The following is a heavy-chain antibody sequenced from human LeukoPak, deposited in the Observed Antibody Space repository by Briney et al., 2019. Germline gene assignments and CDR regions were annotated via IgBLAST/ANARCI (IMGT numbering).Heavy chain of an antibody. CDR1: GYTFTGYY. CDR2: IVVGSGNT. CDR3: AALGDDSSGYYVFDI. Sequence: GASVKVSCKASGYTFTGYYMHWVRQAPGQRLEWIGWIVVGSGNTNYAQKFQERVTITRDMSTSTAYMELSSLRSEDTAVYYCAALGDDSSGYYVFDIWGQGTMVTVSS. J-gene: IGHJ3*02. V-gene: IGHV1-58*02. D-gene: IGHD3-22*01.